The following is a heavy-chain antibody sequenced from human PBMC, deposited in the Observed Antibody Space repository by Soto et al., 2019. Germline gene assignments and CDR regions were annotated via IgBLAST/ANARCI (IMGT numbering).Heavy chain of an antibody. CDR1: GGSISSGGYS. J-gene: IGHJ6*02. V-gene: IGHV4-30-2*01. Sequence: PSETLSLTCAVSGGSISSGGYSWSRIRQPLGKGLEWIGYIYHSGSTYYNPSLKSRVTISVDRSKNQFSLKLSSVTAADTAVYYCARDLWGYCGTDCYPLDVWGQGTTVTVSS. CDR2: IYHSGST. CDR3: ARDLWGYCGTDCYPLDV. D-gene: IGHD2-21*02.